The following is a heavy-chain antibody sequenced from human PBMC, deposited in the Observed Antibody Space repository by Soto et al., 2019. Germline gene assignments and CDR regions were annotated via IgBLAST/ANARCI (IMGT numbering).Heavy chain of an antibody. V-gene: IGHV3-11*01. J-gene: IGHJ5*02. CDR3: ARDRQSVATIDWFDP. CDR2: ISSSGSTI. CDR1: GFTFSDYY. Sequence: GGSLRLSCAASGFTFSDYYMSWIRQAPGKGLEWVSYISSSGSTIYYADSVKGRFTISRDNAKNSLYLQMNSLRAEDTAVYYCARDRQSVATIDWFDPWGQGTLVTVSS. D-gene: IGHD5-12*01.